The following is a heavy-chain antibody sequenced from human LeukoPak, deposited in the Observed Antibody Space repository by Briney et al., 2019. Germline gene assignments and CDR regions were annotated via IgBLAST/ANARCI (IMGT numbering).Heavy chain of an antibody. D-gene: IGHD2-8*01. CDR2: INPNSGDT. CDR3: ARSAGHCSNGVCFTEYYMDV. Sequence: ASVKVSCKASGYTFSGSYIHWVRQAPGQGLEWMGRINPNSGDTNSPQKFQGRVTMTRDTSITTAYMELSSLTSDDTAVYFCARSAGHCSNGVCFTEYYMDVWGKGTTVTVSS. J-gene: IGHJ6*03. CDR1: GYTFSGSY. V-gene: IGHV1-2*06.